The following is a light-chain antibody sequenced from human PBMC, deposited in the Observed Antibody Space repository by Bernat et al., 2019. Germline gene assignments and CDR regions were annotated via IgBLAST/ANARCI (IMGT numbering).Light chain of an antibody. J-gene: IGKJ4*01. V-gene: IGKV2-30*02. Sequence: DVVMAQSPLSLPVTLGQPASISCRSSQSLVHSDGNTYLSWFQQRPGQSPRRLIYKVSNRGSGVPDRFSGSGSGTDFTLKISRVEADDVGVYYCMQGTHWPQVFGGGTKVEIK. CDR2: KVS. CDR3: MQGTHWPQV. CDR1: QSLVHSDGNTY.